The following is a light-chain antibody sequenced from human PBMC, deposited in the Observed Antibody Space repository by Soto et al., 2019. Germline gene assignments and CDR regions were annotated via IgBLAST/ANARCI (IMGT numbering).Light chain of an antibody. Sequence: QSVLTQPASVSGSPGPSITISCTGTSSDVGGYNYVSWYQQHPGQAPKLMIYDVSNRPSGVSNRFSGSKSGNTASLTISGLQAEDEADYYCGSYTSSSTLRVFGGGTKLTVL. V-gene: IGLV2-14*01. CDR1: SSDVGGYNY. J-gene: IGLJ2*01. CDR3: GSYTSSSTLRV. CDR2: DVS.